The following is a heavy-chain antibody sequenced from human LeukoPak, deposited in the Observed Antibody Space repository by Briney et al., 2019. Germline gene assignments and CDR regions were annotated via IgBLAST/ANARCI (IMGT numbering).Heavy chain of an antibody. V-gene: IGHV1-18*01. CDR2: ISPNNGIT. Sequence: ASVKVSCKASGYTFTHYDITWVRQAPGQGLEWMGWISPNNGITHYAQNLQGRVTMTTDTSANTAYMDLRSLRSDDTAVYYCARGGSGWSRDYWGQGTLVTVSS. CDR3: ARGGSGWSRDY. CDR1: GYTFTHYD. J-gene: IGHJ4*02. D-gene: IGHD6-19*01.